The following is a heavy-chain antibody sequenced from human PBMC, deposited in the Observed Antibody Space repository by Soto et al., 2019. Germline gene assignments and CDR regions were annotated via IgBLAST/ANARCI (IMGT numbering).Heavy chain of an antibody. CDR1: GFTFSNSW. CDR3: APLTFGGVIVDY. V-gene: IGHV3-74*01. Sequence: GGSLRLSCAASGFTFSNSWMHWVRQAPGKGLVWVSRINSDGSSTSYADSVKGRFTISRDNAKNTLYLQMHSLRAEDTAVYYCAPLTFGGVIVDYSGHGTLDTVSS. D-gene: IGHD3-16*02. CDR2: INSDGSST. J-gene: IGHJ4*01.